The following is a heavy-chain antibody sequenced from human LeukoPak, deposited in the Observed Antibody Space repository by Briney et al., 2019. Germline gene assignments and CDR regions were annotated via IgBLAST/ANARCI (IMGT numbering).Heavy chain of an antibody. CDR2: IKQDGSEI. CDR3: ARDLPSRNDLFDY. V-gene: IGHV3-7*01. Sequence: PGGSLRLSCAASGFTFSNYWMSWVRQAPGKGLEWVANIKQDGSEIYYVGSVKGRFTISRDNAKNSLYLQMNSLRAEDTAVYYCARDLPSRNDLFDYWGQGTLVTVSS. D-gene: IGHD2-8*01. CDR1: GFTFSNYW. J-gene: IGHJ4*02.